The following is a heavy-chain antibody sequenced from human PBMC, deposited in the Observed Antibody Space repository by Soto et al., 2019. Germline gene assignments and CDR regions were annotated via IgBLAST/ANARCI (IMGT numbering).Heavy chain of an antibody. D-gene: IGHD6-6*01. V-gene: IGHV6-1*01. CDR2: TYYRSKWYN. Sequence: PSQTLSLTCAISGDSVSSNSAAWNWIRQSPSRGLERLGRTYYRSKWYNDYAVSVKSRITINPDTSKNQFSLQLNSVTPEDTAVYYCARGSRYSSSYYYYGMDVWGQGTTVTVSS. CDR1: GDSVSSNSAA. J-gene: IGHJ6*02. CDR3: ARGSRYSSSYYYYGMDV.